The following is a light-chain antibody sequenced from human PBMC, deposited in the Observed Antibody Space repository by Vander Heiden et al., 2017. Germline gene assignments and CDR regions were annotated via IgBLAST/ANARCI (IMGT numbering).Light chain of an antibody. J-gene: IGLJ2*01. CDR1: SSNIGNNA. V-gene: IGLV1-36*01. CDR3: AARDDILIGPV. Sequence: QAVLTQPPSVSEAPRQRVTISCSGSSSNIGNNAVNWYQQLPGMAPKFLIYYDALLPSCVYDRFSGSESDTTASLSISELQSEDEAVYYCAARDDILIGPVFGGGTRLTVL. CDR2: YDA.